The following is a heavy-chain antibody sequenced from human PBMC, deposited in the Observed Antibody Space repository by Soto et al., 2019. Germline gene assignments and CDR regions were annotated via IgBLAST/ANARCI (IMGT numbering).Heavy chain of an antibody. Sequence: GGSLRLSCAASGFTFSSYSMNWVRQAPGKGLEWVSYISSSSSTIYYADSVKGRFTISRDNAKNSLYLQMNSLRAEDTAVYYCARGDILTLDAFDIWGQGTMVTVSS. J-gene: IGHJ3*02. CDR2: ISSSSSTI. CDR1: GFTFSSYS. D-gene: IGHD3-9*01. V-gene: IGHV3-48*04. CDR3: ARGDILTLDAFDI.